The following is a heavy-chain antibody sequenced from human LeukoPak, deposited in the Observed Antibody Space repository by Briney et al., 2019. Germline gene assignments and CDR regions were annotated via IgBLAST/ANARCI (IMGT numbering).Heavy chain of an antibody. Sequence: SQTLSLTCTVSGGSISSGGYYWSWIRQPAGKGLEWIGRVYTSGSTNYNPSLRSRVTISVDTSKNQFSLKLSSVTAADTAVYYYARDFRETQRRSMRRYYYYYMDVWGKGTTVTVSS. CDR2: VYTSGST. D-gene: IGHD5-24*01. CDR3: ARDFRETQRRSMRRYYYYYMDV. CDR1: GGSISSGGYY. V-gene: IGHV4-61*02. J-gene: IGHJ6*03.